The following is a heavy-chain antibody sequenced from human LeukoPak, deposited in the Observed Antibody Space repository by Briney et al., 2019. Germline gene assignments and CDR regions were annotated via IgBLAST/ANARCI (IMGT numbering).Heavy chain of an antibody. CDR3: ARDRPYYDILTGYVLDP. CDR2: ISAYNGNT. D-gene: IGHD3-9*01. V-gene: IGHV1-18*01. J-gene: IGHJ5*02. Sequence: ASVKVSCKASGYTFTSYGISWVRQAPGQGLEWMGWISAYNGNTNYAQKLQGRVPMTTDTSTSTAYMELRSLRSDDTAVYYCARDRPYYDILTGYVLDPWGQGPLVTVSS. CDR1: GYTFTSYG.